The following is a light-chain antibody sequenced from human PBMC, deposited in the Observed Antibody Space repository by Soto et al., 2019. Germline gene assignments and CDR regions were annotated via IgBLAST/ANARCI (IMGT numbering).Light chain of an antibody. Sequence: QSVLTQPASVSGSPGQSITISCTGTNSDIGGYNYVSWYQQHPGKVPKLIIFEVTTRPSGISDRFSGSKSGNTASLTISGLQADDEADYYCSSFTSGTTLYVFGTGTKVTVL. CDR3: SSFTSGTTLYV. CDR2: EVT. J-gene: IGLJ1*01. V-gene: IGLV2-14*01. CDR1: NSDIGGYNY.